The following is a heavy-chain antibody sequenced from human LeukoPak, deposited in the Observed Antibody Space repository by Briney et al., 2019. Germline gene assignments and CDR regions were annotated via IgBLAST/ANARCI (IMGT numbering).Heavy chain of an antibody. J-gene: IGHJ4*02. D-gene: IGHD5-18*01. V-gene: IGHV3-30*02. CDR2: IWYDGSNK. CDR3: AKDQGSGTAMAPVDY. Sequence: GGSLRLSCAASGFTFSSYGMHWVRQAPGKGLEWVAVIWYDGSNKYYADSVKGRFTISRDNSKNTLYLQMNSLRAEDTAVYYCAKDQGSGTAMAPVDYWGQGTLVTVSS. CDR1: GFTFSSYG.